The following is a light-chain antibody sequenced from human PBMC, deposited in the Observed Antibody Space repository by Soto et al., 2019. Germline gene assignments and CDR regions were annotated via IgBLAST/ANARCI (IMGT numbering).Light chain of an antibody. Sequence: EMVMTQSPATLSVSPGERATLSCRASQSVTSNLAWYQQKPGQAPRLLIYSASTRATGIPVTFSGAGSGTEFSLTISSLQSEDFAVYYCQQYDSWPFTXGHGT. CDR3: QQYDSWPFT. V-gene: IGKV3-15*01. J-gene: IGKJ3*01. CDR2: SAS. CDR1: QSVTSN.